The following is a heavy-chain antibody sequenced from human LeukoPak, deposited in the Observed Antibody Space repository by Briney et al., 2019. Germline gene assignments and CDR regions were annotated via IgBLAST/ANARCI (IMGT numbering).Heavy chain of an antibody. Sequence: WASVKVSRKASGGTFSSYAISWVRQAPGQGLEWMGGIIPIFGTANYAQKFQGRVMITADKSTSTAYMELSSLRSEDTAVYYCARGRITMVRGALLGYYYGMDVWGKGTTVTVSS. CDR3: ARGRITMVRGALLGYYYGMDV. J-gene: IGHJ6*04. V-gene: IGHV1-69*06. CDR2: IIPIFGTA. CDR1: GGTFSSYA. D-gene: IGHD3-10*01.